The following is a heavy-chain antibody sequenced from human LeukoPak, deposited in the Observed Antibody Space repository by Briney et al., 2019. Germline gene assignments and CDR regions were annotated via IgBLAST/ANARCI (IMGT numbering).Heavy chain of an antibody. CDR1: GCAFSSYN. CDR3: ARRPYSDTSGRLSDV. V-gene: IGHV3-48*02. D-gene: IGHD3-22*01. Sequence: GGSLRLSCAASGCAFSSYNMNWVRQAPGKGLEWISYIGSSGSPTHYADSVGGRFTISRDNAKNSLYLQMNSLRDEDTAVYFCARRPYSDTSGRLSDVWGQGTTVTVSS. J-gene: IGHJ6*02. CDR2: IGSSGSPT.